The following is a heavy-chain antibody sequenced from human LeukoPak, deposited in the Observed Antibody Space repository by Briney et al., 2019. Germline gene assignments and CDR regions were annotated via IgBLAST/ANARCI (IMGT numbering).Heavy chain of an antibody. CDR1: GFTFSTFG. V-gene: IGHV3-30*18. CDR3: AKVNNYDDY. J-gene: IGHJ4*02. Sequence: GGSLRLSCAASGFTFSTFGIHWVRQAPGKGLEWVAAISPEGNNEYYTDSVKGRFTVSRDNSKNMIYLQMNSLRGEDSGVYYCAKVNNYDDYWGQGTLVTVSS. CDR2: ISPEGNNE. D-gene: IGHD1/OR15-1a*01.